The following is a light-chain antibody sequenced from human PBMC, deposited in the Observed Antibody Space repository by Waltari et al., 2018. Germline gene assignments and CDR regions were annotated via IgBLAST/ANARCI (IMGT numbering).Light chain of an antibody. CDR3: AAWDDSLSGWV. V-gene: IGLV1-47*01. Sequence: QSVLTQPPSASGTPGRRVTISCSGSSSNIGSDYVYWYQQLPGTAPKLLIYRDNQRPAGVPDRFSGSNSGTSASRAISGRRSEDEADYYCAAWDDSLSGWVFGGGTKLTVL. J-gene: IGLJ3*02. CDR2: RDN. CDR1: SSNIGSDY.